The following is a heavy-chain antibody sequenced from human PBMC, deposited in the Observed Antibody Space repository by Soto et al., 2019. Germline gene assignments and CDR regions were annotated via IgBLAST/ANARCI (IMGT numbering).Heavy chain of an antibody. CDR3: ARDAYSSGWYGWYYGMDV. J-gene: IGHJ6*02. D-gene: IGHD6-19*01. CDR1: GDSVSSNSAA. V-gene: IGHV6-1*01. CDR2: TYYRSKWYN. Sequence: SQTLSLTCAISGDSVSSNSAAWNWIRQSPSRGLEWLGRTYYRSKWYNDYAVSVKSRITINPDTSKNQFSLQLNSVTPEDTAVYYCARDAYSSGWYGWYYGMDVWGQGTTVTAP.